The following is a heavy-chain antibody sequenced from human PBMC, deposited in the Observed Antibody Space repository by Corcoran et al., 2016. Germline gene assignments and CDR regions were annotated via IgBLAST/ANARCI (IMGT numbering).Heavy chain of an antibody. D-gene: IGHD3-3*01. J-gene: IGHJ4*02. CDR2: INPSGGST. CDR3: SGVCLSYDFWSGEPPLGY. Sequence: QVQLVQSGAEVKKPGASVKVSCKASGYTFTSYYMHWVRQAPGQGIEWMGIINPSGGSTSYAQKFQGRVTMTRDTSTSTVYMELSSLRSEDTAVYYCSGVCLSYDFWSGEPPLGYWGQGTLVTVSS. CDR1: GYTFTSYY. V-gene: IGHV1-46*01.